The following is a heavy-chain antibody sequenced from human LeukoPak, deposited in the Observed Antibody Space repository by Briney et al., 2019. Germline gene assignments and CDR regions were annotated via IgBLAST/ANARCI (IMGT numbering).Heavy chain of an antibody. CDR3: ARGYDWASGWYGLKDY. J-gene: IGHJ4*02. Sequence: ASVKVSCKASGYTFTSYGISWVRQAPGQGLEWMGWISAYNGNTNYAQKLRGRVTMTTDTSTSTAYMELRSLRSDDTAVYYCARGYDWASGWYGLKDYWGQGTLVTVSS. CDR1: GYTFTSYG. CDR2: ISAYNGNT. D-gene: IGHD6-19*01. V-gene: IGHV1-18*01.